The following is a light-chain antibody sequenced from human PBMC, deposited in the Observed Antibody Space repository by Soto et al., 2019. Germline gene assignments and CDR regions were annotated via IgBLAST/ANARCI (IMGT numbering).Light chain of an antibody. CDR2: DTN. Sequence: QAVVTQEPSLTVSPGGTVTLTCGSSTGAVTSGHYPFWFQQRPGQAPRTLIYDTNNKHSWTPARFSGSLLEGKATLTLSGAQPEDDAEYYCLLSYSDARVFGRGTKLTVL. CDR3: LLSYSDARV. CDR1: TGAVTSGHY. J-gene: IGLJ2*01. V-gene: IGLV7-46*01.